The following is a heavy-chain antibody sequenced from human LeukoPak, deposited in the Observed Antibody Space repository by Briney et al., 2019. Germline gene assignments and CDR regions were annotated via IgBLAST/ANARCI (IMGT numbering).Heavy chain of an antibody. CDR1: GYTFTSYD. CDR3: ARGPPTGWIDY. D-gene: IGHD5-12*01. CDR2: MNPNSGMT. J-gene: IGHJ4*02. V-gene: IGHV1-8*01. Sequence: GASVNVSCKPSGYTFTSYDINWVRQATGQGLEGLGWMNPNSGMTVYAQRFQGRVTMKRNTSISTAYMELSSLRSEDTAMYYCARGPPTGWIDYWGQGTLVTVSS.